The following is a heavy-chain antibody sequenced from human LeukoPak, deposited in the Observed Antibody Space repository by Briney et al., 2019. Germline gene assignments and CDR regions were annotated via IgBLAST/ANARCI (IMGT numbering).Heavy chain of an antibody. D-gene: IGHD3-10*01. J-gene: IGHJ5*02. CDR3: STLWYGA. V-gene: IGHV3-15*01. CDR1: GFTFTNAW. CDR2: IKSKTDGGTS. Sequence: PGGSLRLSCAASGFTFTNAWMYWARQAPGKGLEWVGRIKSKTDGGTSDYAAPVTGRFTISRDDSKSTLYLEMNSLKTEDTGVYYCSTLWYGAWGQGTLVTVSS.